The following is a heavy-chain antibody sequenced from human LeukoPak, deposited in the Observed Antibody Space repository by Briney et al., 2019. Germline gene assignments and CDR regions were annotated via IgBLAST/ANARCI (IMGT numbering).Heavy chain of an antibody. V-gene: IGHV4-30-4*08. Sequence: SQTLSLTCAVSGRSMTMDYYCSWIRQHPPEGLGWIGSSYYSWSTYYNPSLKRRVTISVDTGKTQLSLMVSSLTAADTAVYFCARGPEYMDVWGKGTTVSVS. CDR2: SYYSWST. CDR1: GRSMTMDYY. J-gene: IGHJ6*03. D-gene: IGHD1-14*01. CDR3: ARGPEYMDV.